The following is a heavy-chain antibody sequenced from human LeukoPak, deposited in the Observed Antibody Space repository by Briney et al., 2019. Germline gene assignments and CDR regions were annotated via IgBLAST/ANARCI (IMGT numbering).Heavy chain of an antibody. Sequence: PGGSLRLSCAASGITFDDYTMHWVRQAPGKGLEWVSLISWDGGSTYYADSVKGRFTISRDNSKNSLYLQMNSLRTEDTALYFCAKDTAPYDFWSGRDYWGQGTLVTVSS. CDR3: AKDTAPYDFWSGRDY. V-gene: IGHV3-43*01. J-gene: IGHJ4*02. CDR1: GITFDDYT. D-gene: IGHD3-3*01. CDR2: ISWDGGST.